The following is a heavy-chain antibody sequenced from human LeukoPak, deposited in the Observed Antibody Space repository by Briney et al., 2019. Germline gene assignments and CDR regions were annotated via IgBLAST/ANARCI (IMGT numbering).Heavy chain of an antibody. CDR2: IRNDGSTK. D-gene: IGHD6-13*01. CDR3: AKVHTSSWGFFEV. J-gene: IGHJ2*01. Sequence: GGSLRLSCAASGFTFKTYGLHWVRQAPGKGLEWVAFIRNDGSTKYYADSVKGRFTISRGNSKNTLYLDMNSLTIEETAVYYCAKVHTSSWGFFEVWGRGAPVTVSS. CDR1: GFTFKTYG. V-gene: IGHV3-30*02.